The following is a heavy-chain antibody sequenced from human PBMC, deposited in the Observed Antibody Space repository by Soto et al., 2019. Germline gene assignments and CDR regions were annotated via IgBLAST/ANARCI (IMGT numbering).Heavy chain of an antibody. CDR2: IWYDGGGT. CDR3: TKANRYCSGANCFTFDY. V-gene: IGHV3-33*06. CDR1: GFTFSSYG. D-gene: IGHD2-15*01. Sequence: PGGSLRLSCAASGFTFSSYGMHWVRQAPGKGLEWVAVIWYDGGGTYYADSVKGRFTISRDNSKNTLYLQMNSLRAEDTAVYYCTKANRYCSGANCFTFDYWGLGTLVTVSS. J-gene: IGHJ4*02.